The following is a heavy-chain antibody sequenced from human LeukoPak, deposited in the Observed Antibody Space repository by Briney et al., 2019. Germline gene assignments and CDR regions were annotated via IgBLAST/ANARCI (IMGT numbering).Heavy chain of an antibody. CDR1: GFTFSSYG. CDR2: IWYDGSNK. Sequence: GGSLRLSCAASGFTFSSYGMHWVRQASGKGLEWVAVIWYDGSNKYYADSVKGRFTISRDNSKNTLYLQMNSLRAVDTAVYYCARGGSSWQIDYWGQGTLVTVSS. V-gene: IGHV3-33*01. D-gene: IGHD6-13*01. J-gene: IGHJ4*02. CDR3: ARGGSSWQIDY.